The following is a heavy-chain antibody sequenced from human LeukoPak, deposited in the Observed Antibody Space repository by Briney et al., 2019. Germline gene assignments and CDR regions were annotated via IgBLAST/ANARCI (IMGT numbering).Heavy chain of an antibody. CDR1: GYSFTSYW. V-gene: IGHV5-10-1*01. Sequence: GESPRISGKGSGYSFTSYWISWVRQMPGKGLEWMGRIDPSDSYTNYSPSFQGHVTISAYKSISTAYLQWSSLKASDTAMYYCARIYCSSTSCYPYYYGMDVWGQGTTVTVSS. CDR2: IDPSDSYT. J-gene: IGHJ6*02. D-gene: IGHD2-2*01. CDR3: ARIYCSSTSCYPYYYGMDV.